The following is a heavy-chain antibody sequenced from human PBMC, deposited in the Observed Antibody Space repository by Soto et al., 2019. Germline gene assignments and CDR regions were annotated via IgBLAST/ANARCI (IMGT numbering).Heavy chain of an antibody. J-gene: IGHJ6*02. V-gene: IGHV1-18*01. CDR2: SSTSNGNT. CDR3: ARDSRGYDYVWGSYYGMDV. Sequence: QVQLVQSGAEVKKPGSSVKVSCKVSGYTLTSYGISWVRQAPGQGLEWMGWSSTSNGNTNYAQNHQGRVMMTPDTSTKTAYMELRSLRSDDTGVYYCARDSRGYDYVWGSYYGMDVWGQGTTVTVSS. D-gene: IGHD3-16*01. CDR1: GYTLTSYG.